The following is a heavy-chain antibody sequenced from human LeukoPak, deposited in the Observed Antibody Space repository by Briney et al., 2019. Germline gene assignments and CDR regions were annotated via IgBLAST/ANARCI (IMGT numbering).Heavy chain of an antibody. Sequence: GGSLRLSCAASGFTFSSHGMNWVRQAPGKGLEWVAVIWYGESNKYYADSVKGRFTISRDNSKNTLYLQMNSLRAEDTAVYYCAKGATSCSSTSCPDAFDIWGQGTMVTVSS. J-gene: IGHJ3*02. V-gene: IGHV3-30*02. CDR3: AKGATSCSSTSCPDAFDI. D-gene: IGHD2-2*01. CDR2: IWYGESNK. CDR1: GFTFSSHG.